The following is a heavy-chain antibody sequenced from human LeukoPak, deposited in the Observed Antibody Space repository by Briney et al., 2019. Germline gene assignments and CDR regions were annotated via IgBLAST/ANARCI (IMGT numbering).Heavy chain of an antibody. V-gene: IGHV3-11*01. CDR2: ISGSGSTI. CDR1: GFTFNDYY. Sequence: GGSLRLSCAASGFTFNDYYMSWIRQAPGKGLEWVSYISGSGSTIYYADSVKGRFTISRGNSRNTLYLQMNSLRADDTAIYYCAGHGSSSAWGQGTLVTVSS. D-gene: IGHD6-6*01. CDR3: AGHGSSSA. J-gene: IGHJ4*02.